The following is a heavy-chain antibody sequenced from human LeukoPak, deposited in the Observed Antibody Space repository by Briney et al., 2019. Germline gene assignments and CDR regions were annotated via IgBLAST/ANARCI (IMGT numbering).Heavy chain of an antibody. Sequence: PSETLSLTCTVSGGSISSGGYYWSWIRQHPGKGLEWIGRIYTSGSTNYNPSLKSRVTMSVDTSKNQFSLKLSSVTAADTAVYYCARAGGYYDSSGYGIDYWGQGTLVTVSS. CDR3: ARAGGYYDSSGYGIDY. V-gene: IGHV4-61*02. D-gene: IGHD3-22*01. CDR2: IYTSGST. CDR1: GGSISSGGYY. J-gene: IGHJ4*02.